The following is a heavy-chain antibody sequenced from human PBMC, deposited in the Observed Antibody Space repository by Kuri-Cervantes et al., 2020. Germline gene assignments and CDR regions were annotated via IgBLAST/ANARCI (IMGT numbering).Heavy chain of an antibody. J-gene: IGHJ6*02. Sequence: GESLKISCAASGFTFSSSGMHWVRQAPGKGLEWVAVISYDGSNKYYADSLKGRFTISRDNAKNSLYLQMNSLRAEDTAVYYCARVPTGRMVDVWGQGTTVTVSS. V-gene: IGHV3-30*03. CDR2: ISYDGSNK. D-gene: IGHD1-14*01. CDR1: GFTFSSSG. CDR3: ARVPTGRMVDV.